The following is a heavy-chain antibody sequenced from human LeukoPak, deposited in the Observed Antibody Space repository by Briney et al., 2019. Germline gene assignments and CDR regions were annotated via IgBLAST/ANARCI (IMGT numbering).Heavy chain of an antibody. CDR3: ATPVLPSYYYYGMDV. J-gene: IGHJ6*02. Sequence: GGSLRLSCVASGLTSSSCGMTWVRQAPGKGLEWVSYISSSGSTIYYADSVKGRFTISRDNAKNSLYLQMNSLRAEDTAVYYCATPVLPSYYYYGMDVWGQGTTVTVSS. CDR2: ISSSGSTI. CDR1: GLTSSSCG. D-gene: IGHD6-6*01. V-gene: IGHV3-48*04.